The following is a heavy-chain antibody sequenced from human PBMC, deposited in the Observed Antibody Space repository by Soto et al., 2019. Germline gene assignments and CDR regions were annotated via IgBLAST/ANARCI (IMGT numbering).Heavy chain of an antibody. V-gene: IGHV1-69*13. CDR3: ARDHEMATTFDY. D-gene: IGHD5-12*01. Sequence: ASVKVSCKASGGTFSSYATSWVRQAPGQGLEWMGGIIPIFGTANYAQKFQGRVTITADESTSTAYMELSSLRSEDTAVYYCARDHEMATTFDYWGQGTLVTVSS. CDR1: GGTFSSYA. CDR2: IIPIFGTA. J-gene: IGHJ4*02.